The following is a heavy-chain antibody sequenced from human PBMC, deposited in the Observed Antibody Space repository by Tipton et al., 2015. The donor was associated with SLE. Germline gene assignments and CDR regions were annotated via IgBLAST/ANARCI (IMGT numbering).Heavy chain of an antibody. CDR1: GGSISSYY. D-gene: IGHD1-26*01. CDR2: IYYSGST. J-gene: IGHJ5*02. V-gene: IGHV4-59*12. CDR3: ARDYRGLGATTWFDP. Sequence: TLSLTCTVSGGSISSYYWRWIRQPPGKGLEWIGYIYYSGSTNYNPSLKSRVTMSVDTSKNQFSLKLSSVTAADTAVYYCARDYRGLGATTWFDPWGQGTLVTVSS.